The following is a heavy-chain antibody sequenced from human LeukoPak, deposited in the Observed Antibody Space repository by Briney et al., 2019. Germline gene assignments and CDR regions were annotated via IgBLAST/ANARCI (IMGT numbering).Heavy chain of an antibody. CDR1: GFTFSSYW. J-gene: IGHJ4*02. CDR3: ARWYSSSWTQYFDY. CDR2: IKQDGSEK. D-gene: IGHD6-13*01. V-gene: IGHV3-7*05. Sequence: GGSLRLSCAASGFTFSSYWMSWVRQAPGKGLEWVANIKQDGSEKYYVDSVKGRFTISRDNAKNSLYLQMNSLRAEDTAVYYCARWYSSSWTQYFDYWGQGTLVTVSS.